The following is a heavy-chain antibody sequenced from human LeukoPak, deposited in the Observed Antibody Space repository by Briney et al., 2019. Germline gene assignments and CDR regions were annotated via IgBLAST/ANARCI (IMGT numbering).Heavy chain of an antibody. CDR3: ARHGRGSSWYHFDY. CDR1: GGSISSYY. J-gene: IGHJ4*02. CDR2: IYYSGST. D-gene: IGHD6-13*01. V-gene: IGHV4-59*08. Sequence: SETLSLTCTVSGGSISSYYWSWIRQPPGKGLEWIGYIYYSGSTNYNPSLKSRVTISVDTSKNQFSLKLSSVTAADTAVYYCARHGRGSSWYHFDYWGQGTLVTVSS.